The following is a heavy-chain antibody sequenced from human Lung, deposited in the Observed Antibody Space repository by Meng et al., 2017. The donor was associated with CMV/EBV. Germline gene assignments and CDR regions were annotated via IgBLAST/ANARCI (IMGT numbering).Heavy chain of an antibody. V-gene: IGHV3-9*01. D-gene: IGHD2-15*01. J-gene: IGHJ6*02. CDR3: AKDEGYCSDGSCYYYYYGMDV. CDR2: VSWNSGYI. Sequence: GGSLRLSCAASGFTFDDYALHWVRQVPGKGLEWVAGVSWNSGYIAYADSVKGRFTISRDNAKSSLFLQMNSLRAEDTALYYCAKDEGYCSDGSCYYYYYGMDVWGQGTXVTVYS. CDR1: GFTFDDYA.